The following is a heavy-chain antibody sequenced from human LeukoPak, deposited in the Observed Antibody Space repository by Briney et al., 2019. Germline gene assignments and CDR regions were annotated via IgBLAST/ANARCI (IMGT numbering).Heavy chain of an antibody. D-gene: IGHD6-13*01. CDR2: IYHSGST. CDR3: ATGYSSTWYYFDY. V-gene: IGHV4-59*01. Sequence: SDTLSLTCTVSGDSISSYYWSWIRQPPGKGLDWIGYIYHSGSTNYNPSLKSRVTISADTSKDQFSLKLASVTAADTAVYYCATGYSSTWYYFDYWGQGTLVTVSS. CDR1: GDSISSYY. J-gene: IGHJ4*02.